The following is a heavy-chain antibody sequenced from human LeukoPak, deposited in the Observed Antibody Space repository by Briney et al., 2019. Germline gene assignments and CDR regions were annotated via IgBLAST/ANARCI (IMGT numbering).Heavy chain of an antibody. CDR1: GGSINSYY. V-gene: IGHV4-59*01. D-gene: IGHD5-18*01. J-gene: IGHJ4*02. Sequence: SETLSLTCTVSGGSINSYYWSWIRQPSGKGLEWIGYIYYSGSTNYNPSLKSRVTISVDTSKNQSSLKLRSVTAADTAVYYCARSPWIQLCFDYWGQGTLVTVSS. CDR2: IYYSGST. CDR3: ARSPWIQLCFDY.